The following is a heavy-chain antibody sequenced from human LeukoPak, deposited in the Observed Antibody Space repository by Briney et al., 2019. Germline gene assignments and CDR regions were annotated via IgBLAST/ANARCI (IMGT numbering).Heavy chain of an antibody. D-gene: IGHD1-14*01. CDR1: LDSTTSNFW. CDR3: AREILGGFNPGAY. J-gene: IGHJ4*02. Sequence: KPSETLSLTCTVSLDSTTSNFWSWVRQPPGKSLEWIGEIHRSGSPNYNPSFQSRVTISIDRSRNQIVLELSSVTAADTAVYYCAREILGGFNPGAYWGQGTLVTVSS. CDR2: IHRSGSP. V-gene: IGHV4-4*02.